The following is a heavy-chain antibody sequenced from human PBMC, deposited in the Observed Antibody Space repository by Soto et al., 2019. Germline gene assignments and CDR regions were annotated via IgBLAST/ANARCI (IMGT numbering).Heavy chain of an antibody. CDR3: ARRGDVPYYSSGMDV. J-gene: IGHJ6*02. D-gene: IGHD3-16*01. CDR1: GYTFTRYG. CDR2: INGYNGNT. V-gene: IGHV1-18*01. Sequence: QVQLVQSGAEVKKPGASVKVSCKASGYTFTRYGITWVRQAPGQGLEWLGWINGYNGNTNYAQKLQVRVTMTTDTSTSTAYMALRSRRSDDTVGYYCARRGDVPYYSSGMDVWGQGTTVTVS.